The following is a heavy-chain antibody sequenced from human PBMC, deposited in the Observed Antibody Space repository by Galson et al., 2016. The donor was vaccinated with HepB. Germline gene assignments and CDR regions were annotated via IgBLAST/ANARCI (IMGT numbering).Heavy chain of an antibody. CDR2: IYPGDSDT. J-gene: IGHJ4*02. CDR1: AYSFTSYW. Sequence: QSGAGVKKPGESLRISCKGSAYSFTSYWIGWVRQMPGKGLEWMAMIYPGDSDTRYSPSFQGQVTISADKSISTAYLQWSSLKASDTATYYCARRGIAVAGRGGIDYWGQGTLVTVSS. V-gene: IGHV5-51*01. D-gene: IGHD6-19*01. CDR3: ARRGIAVAGRGGIDY.